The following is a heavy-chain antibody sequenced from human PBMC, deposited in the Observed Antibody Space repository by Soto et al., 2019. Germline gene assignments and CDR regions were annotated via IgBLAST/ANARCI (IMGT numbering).Heavy chain of an antibody. Sequence: EVQLVESGGGLVQPGGSLRLSCAASGFTFSSYDMHWVRQARGKGLEWVSAIGTAGDPYYPGSVKGRFTISRENAKNSLYLQMNSLRAGDTAVYYCARTAVAGQFDYWGQGTLVTVSS. J-gene: IGHJ4*02. V-gene: IGHV3-13*05. CDR1: GFTFSSYD. CDR3: ARTAVAGQFDY. D-gene: IGHD6-19*01. CDR2: IGTAGDP.